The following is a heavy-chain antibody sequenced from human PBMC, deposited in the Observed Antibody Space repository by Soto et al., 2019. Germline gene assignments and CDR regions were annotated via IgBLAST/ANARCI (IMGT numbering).Heavy chain of an antibody. CDR3: ARDPGYSRFDFDY. V-gene: IGHV3-33*01. Sequence: QVQLVESGGGVVQPGRSLRLSCAASGFTFSSHAMHWVRQAPGKGLEWVAVIWYDGSKEYYGESVKGRFTISRDDSKNTLHLQMNSLRDEDTAVYYCARDPGYSRFDFDYWGQGTLVTVSS. J-gene: IGHJ4*02. CDR2: IWYDGSKE. D-gene: IGHD5-18*01. CDR1: GFTFSSHA.